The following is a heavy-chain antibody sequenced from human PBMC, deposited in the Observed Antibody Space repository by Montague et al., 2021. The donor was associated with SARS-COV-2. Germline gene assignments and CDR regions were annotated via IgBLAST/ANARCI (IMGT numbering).Heavy chain of an antibody. V-gene: IGHV4-59*11. CDR2: LYYSGGI. D-gene: IGHD3-10*01. CDR1: GCSMSDHY. CDR3: AGAVSVRRAVNWCDP. Sequence: SETLYLTCTVAGCSMSDHYCAWIRQPPGKGLEWLANLYYSGGINSNASXXSRVSMSVDTSKNQFSLKLTSVPAADTAVYYCAGAVSVRRAVNWCDPWCPGTLVTVSS. J-gene: IGHJ5*02.